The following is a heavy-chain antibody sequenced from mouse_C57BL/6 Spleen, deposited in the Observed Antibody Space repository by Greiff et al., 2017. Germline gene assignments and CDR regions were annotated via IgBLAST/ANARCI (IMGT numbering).Heavy chain of an antibody. CDR3: ARNGPYYAMDY. CDR2: IDPSDSYT. Sequence: VQLQQPGAELVMPGASVKLSCKASGYTFTSYWMHWVKQRPGQGLEWIGEIDPSDSYTNYNQKFKGKSTLTVDKSSSTAYMQLSSLTSEDSAVYYCARNGPYYAMDYWGQGTSVTVSS. CDR1: GYTFTSYW. J-gene: IGHJ4*01. V-gene: IGHV1-69*01.